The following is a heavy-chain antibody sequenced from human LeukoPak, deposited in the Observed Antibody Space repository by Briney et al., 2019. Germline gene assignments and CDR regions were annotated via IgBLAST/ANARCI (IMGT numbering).Heavy chain of an antibody. CDR1: GFNFSTHW. V-gene: IGHV3-74*01. Sequence: GGSLRLSCAAPGFNFSTHWMHWVRQAPGKGLVWVSRINSDGRSTSYADSVKGRFTISRDNAKNTLYLQMNSLRADDTAVYYCARPLGPRNTVTIPAPFDYWGQGTLVTVSS. CDR3: ARPLGPRNTVTIPAPFDY. CDR2: INSDGRST. D-gene: IGHD4-17*01. J-gene: IGHJ4*02.